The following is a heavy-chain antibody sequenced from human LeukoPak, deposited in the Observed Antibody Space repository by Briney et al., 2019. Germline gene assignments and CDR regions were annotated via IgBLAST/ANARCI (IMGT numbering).Heavy chain of an antibody. V-gene: IGHV3-7*03. CDR2: IKQDGSEK. CDR1: GFTFNRYW. CDR3: ARESGEFGLGYQFDP. Sequence: GGSLRLSCAASGFTFNRYWMSWVRQAPGKGLEWVANIKQDGSEKYYVDSVKGRFTISRDNAKNSLYLQMNSLRAEDTAVYYCARESGEFGLGYQFDPWGQGTLVSVSS. J-gene: IGHJ5*02. D-gene: IGHD3-16*01.